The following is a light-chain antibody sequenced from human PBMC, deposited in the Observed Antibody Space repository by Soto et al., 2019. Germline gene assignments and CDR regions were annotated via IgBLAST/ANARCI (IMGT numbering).Light chain of an antibody. CDR2: AAS. CDR3: QQRNQWPPVT. Sequence: DIQMTQSPSSLSASVGDRVTITCRASQGISNYVAWYQQKPGKVPKLLISAASTLQSGVSSRFSGRGSGTDFTLTISSLQPEDVATYYCQQRNQWPPVTFGGGTRVEIK. V-gene: IGKV1-27*01. J-gene: IGKJ4*01. CDR1: QGISNY.